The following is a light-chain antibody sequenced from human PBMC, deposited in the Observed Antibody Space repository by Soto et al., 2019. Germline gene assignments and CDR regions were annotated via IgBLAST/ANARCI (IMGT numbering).Light chain of an antibody. CDR3: QQHGGSPLFT. V-gene: IGKV3-20*01. CDR2: GAS. J-gene: IGKJ3*01. Sequence: EIVLTQSPGPLSLSPGERATLSCRASQSVSSYLAWYQQKPGQAPRLLIFGASIRATGIPDRFSGSGSGTDFTLTISRLEPEDFAVYYCQQHGGSPLFTFGPGTEVDMK. CDR1: QSVSSY.